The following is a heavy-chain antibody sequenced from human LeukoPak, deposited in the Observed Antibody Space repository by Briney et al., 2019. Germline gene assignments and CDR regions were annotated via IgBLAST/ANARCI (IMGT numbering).Heavy chain of an antibody. CDR2: INHSGST. CDR3: ARSNPGIAAAGIKVPTRIDGHFDY. Sequence: SETLSLTCAVYGGSFSGYYWSWIRQPPGKGLEWLGEINHSGSTNYNPSLKSRVTISVDTSKNQFSLQLNSVTPEDTAVYYCARSNPGIAAAGIKVPTRIDGHFDYWGQGTLVTVSS. D-gene: IGHD6-13*01. CDR1: GGSFSGYY. J-gene: IGHJ4*02. V-gene: IGHV4-34*01.